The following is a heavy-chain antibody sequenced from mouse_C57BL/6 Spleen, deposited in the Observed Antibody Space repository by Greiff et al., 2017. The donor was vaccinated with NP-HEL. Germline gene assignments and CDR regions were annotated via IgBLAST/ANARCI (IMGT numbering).Heavy chain of an antibody. Sequence: QVQLQQPGAELVRPGSSVKLSCKASGYTFTSYWMHWVKQRPIQGLEWIGNIDPSDSETHYNQKFKDKATLTVDKSSSTAYMQLSSLTSEDSAVYYCARRKDDGGWFAYWGQGTLVTVSA. CDR2: IDPSDSET. D-gene: IGHD2-12*01. V-gene: IGHV1-52*01. CDR3: ARRKDDGGWFAY. J-gene: IGHJ3*01. CDR1: GYTFTSYW.